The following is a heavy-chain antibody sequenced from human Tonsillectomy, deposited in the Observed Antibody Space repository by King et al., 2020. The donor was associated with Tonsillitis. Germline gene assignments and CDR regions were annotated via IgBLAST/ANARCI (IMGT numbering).Heavy chain of an antibody. CDR2: ISGSGDST. CDR3: AKDLATLVVGRAFDI. V-gene: IGHV3-23*04. D-gene: IGHD1-26*01. J-gene: IGHJ3*02. CDR1: GFTFSSYA. Sequence: VQLVESGGGLVQPGGSLRLSCAASGFTFSSYAMSWVRQAPGKGLEWVSAISGSGDSTYYSDSGKGRFTISRDSSKNTLSLKMNSLRAEDTAVYYCAKDLATLVVGRAFDIWGQGTMVTVSS.